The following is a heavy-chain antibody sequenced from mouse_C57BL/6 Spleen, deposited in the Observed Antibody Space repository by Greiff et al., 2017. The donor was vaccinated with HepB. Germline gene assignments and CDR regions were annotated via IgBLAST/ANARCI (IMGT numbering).Heavy chain of an antibody. CDR3: ARVGNWDVDY. D-gene: IGHD4-1*01. J-gene: IGHJ2*01. CDR2: ISDGGSYT. Sequence: EVNLVESGGGLVKPGGSLKLSCAASGFTFSSYAMSWVRQTPEKRLEWVATISDGGSYTYYPDNVKGRFTISRDNAKNNLYLQMSHLKSEDTAMYYCARVGNWDVDYWGQGTTLTVSS. CDR1: GFTFSSYA. V-gene: IGHV5-4*03.